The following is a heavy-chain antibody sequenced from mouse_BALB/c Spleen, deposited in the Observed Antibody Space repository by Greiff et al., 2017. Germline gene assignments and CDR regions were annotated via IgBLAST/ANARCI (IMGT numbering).Heavy chain of an antibody. J-gene: IGHJ4*01. CDR3: AIDRDGYDALDY. Sequence: EVKVVESGGGLVKPGGSLKLSCAASGFTFSDYYMYWVRQTPEKRLEWVATISDGGSYTYYPDSVKGRFTISRDNAKNNMYLQMSSLKSEDTAMYYCAIDRDGYDALDYWGQGTSVTVSS. D-gene: IGHD2-3*01. CDR1: GFTFSDYY. CDR2: ISDGGSYT. V-gene: IGHV5-4*02.